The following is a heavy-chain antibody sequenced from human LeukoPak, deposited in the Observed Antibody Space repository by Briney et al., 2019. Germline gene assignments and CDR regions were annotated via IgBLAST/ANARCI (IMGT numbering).Heavy chain of an antibody. D-gene: IGHD3-22*01. CDR1: GGSISSYY. Sequence: SETLSLTCTVSGGSISSYYWSWIRQPPGKGLEWIGYIYYSGSTNYNPSLKSRVTISVDTSKNQFSLKLSSVTAADTAVYYCARGLPPRYYEGPYFDYWGQGTLVTVSS. J-gene: IGHJ4*02. V-gene: IGHV4-59*01. CDR2: IYYSGST. CDR3: ARGLPPRYYEGPYFDY.